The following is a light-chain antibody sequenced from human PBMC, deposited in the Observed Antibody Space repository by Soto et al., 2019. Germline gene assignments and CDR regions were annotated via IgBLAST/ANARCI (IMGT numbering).Light chain of an antibody. V-gene: IGKV1-33*01. J-gene: IGKJ4*01. CDR2: DAS. CDR1: QDISNY. Sequence: DIQMTQSPSSLSASVGDRVTITCQASQDISNYLNWYQQKPGKAPKLLIYDASNLETGVPSRFSGSGSGTDFTFTISSLQPEDIATYYCQQYDNLPITFGGWTKVEIK. CDR3: QQYDNLPIT.